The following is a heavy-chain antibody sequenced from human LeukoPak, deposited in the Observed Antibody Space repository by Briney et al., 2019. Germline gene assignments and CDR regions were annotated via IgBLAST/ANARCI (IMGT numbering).Heavy chain of an antibody. CDR1: GYFISSGYY. J-gene: IGHJ4*02. CDR3: ARGSSGTTIYLFDS. CDR2: MYHSGTT. V-gene: IGHV4-38-2*02. Sequence: SETLSLTCTVSGYFISSGYYWGWIRQPPGKGREWIASMYHSGTTYYNPSLKSRVTISVDTSKNQFSLKLRSVTAADTAVYYCARGSSGTTIYLFDSWGQGTLVTVSS. D-gene: IGHD3-3*01.